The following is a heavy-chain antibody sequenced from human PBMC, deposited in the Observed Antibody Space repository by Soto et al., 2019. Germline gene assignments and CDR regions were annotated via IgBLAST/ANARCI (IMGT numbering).Heavy chain of an antibody. CDR1: GYSFTSYW. V-gene: IGHV5-51*01. J-gene: IGHJ4*02. CDR2: IYPGDSDT. D-gene: IGHD3-3*01. Sequence: PVESLKISCKGSGYSFTSYWIGWLRQMPVKGLEWMGIIYPGDSDTRYSPSFQGQVTISADKSISTAYLQWSSLKASDTAMYYCARRPYDFWSGYYEYYFDYWGQGTLVTVSS. CDR3: ARRPYDFWSGYYEYYFDY.